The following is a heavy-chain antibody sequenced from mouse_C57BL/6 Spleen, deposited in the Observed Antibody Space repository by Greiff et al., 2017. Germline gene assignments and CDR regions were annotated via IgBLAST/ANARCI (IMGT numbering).Heavy chain of an antibody. CDR3: ARRARGNSYAMAY. V-gene: IGHV2-6*03. J-gene: IGHJ4*01. CDR2: ICSDGST. D-gene: IGHD2-1*01. CDR1: GFSLTSYG. Sequence: VQLQQSGPGLVAPSQSLSISCTVSGFSLTSYGVHWVRQPPGKGLEWLVVICSDGSTTYNSALKSRRSISKDNSKSHIFLKMNSLHTDDTAMYYFARRARGNSYAMAYWGQGTLVTVSS.